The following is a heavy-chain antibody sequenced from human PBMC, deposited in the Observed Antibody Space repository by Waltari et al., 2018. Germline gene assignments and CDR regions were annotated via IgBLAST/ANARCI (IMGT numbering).Heavy chain of an antibody. V-gene: IGHV3-23*04. D-gene: IGHD1-26*01. CDR2: ISVSGGST. Sequence: EVQLVESGGGLVQPGGSLRPSCAASGFTFSSYAMSWVRQAPGKGLEWVSAISVSGGSTYYADSVKGRFTISRDNSKNTLYLQMNSLRAEDTAVYYCAKIVVPPRRYYYYMDVWGKGTTVTVSS. CDR1: GFTFSSYA. CDR3: AKIVVPPRRYYYYMDV. J-gene: IGHJ6*03.